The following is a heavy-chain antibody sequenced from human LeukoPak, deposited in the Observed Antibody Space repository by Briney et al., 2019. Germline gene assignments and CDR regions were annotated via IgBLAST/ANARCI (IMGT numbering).Heavy chain of an antibody. Sequence: PGGSLRLSCAASGFTFSLHTIHWVRQVPGKGLEWVSYISSSSTTIHYADSVKGRFTISRDNAKNSVYLQMNSLRAEDTAVYYCAREGFSRGYYQYYYMDVWGKGTTVTVSS. D-gene: IGHD6-13*01. CDR2: ISSSSTTI. CDR3: AREGFSRGYYQYYYMDV. J-gene: IGHJ6*03. CDR1: GFTFSLHT. V-gene: IGHV3-48*01.